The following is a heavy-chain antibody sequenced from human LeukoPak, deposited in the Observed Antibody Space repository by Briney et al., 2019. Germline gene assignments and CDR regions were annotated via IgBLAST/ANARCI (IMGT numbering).Heavy chain of an antibody. CDR3: ARGNSDGKREDY. V-gene: IGHV4-31*03. D-gene: IGHD2-15*01. CDR2: INYSGST. J-gene: IGHJ4*02. CDR1: GGSIASAGDY. Sequence: SQTLSLTCTVSGGSIASAGDYWSWIRQHPGKGLEWIGYINYSGSTYYNPSLKSRVTISGDTSKNQFSLKLSSVTAADTAVYYCARGNSDGKREDYWGPGTLLTVSS.